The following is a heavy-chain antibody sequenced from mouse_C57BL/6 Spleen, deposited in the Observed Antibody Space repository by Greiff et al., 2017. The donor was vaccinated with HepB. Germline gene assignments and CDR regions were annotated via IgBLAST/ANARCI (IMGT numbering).Heavy chain of an antibody. CDR2: INPSNGGT. Sequence: QVQLQQPGTELVKPGASVKLSCKASGYTLPSYWMHWVKQRPGQGLEWIGNINPSNGGTNYNEKFKSKATLTVDKSSSTAYMQLSSLTSEDSAVYYCARDGYYDNYFDYWGQGTTLTVSS. CDR1: GYTLPSYW. D-gene: IGHD2-3*01. V-gene: IGHV1-53*01. CDR3: ARDGYYDNYFDY. J-gene: IGHJ2*01.